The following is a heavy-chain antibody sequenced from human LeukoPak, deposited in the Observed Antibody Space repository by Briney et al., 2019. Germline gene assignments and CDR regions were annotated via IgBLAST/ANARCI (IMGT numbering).Heavy chain of an antibody. CDR2: INPHSGGT. J-gene: IGHJ4*02. CDR1: GFTFTGYY. D-gene: IGHD2-21*02. Sequence: ASVKVSCKASGFTFTGYYIHWVRQAPGQGLEWMGYINPHSGGTNSPQKFQGRVTMTTDTSISAAYMELSSLISDDTAMYYCGREGNELLSKNFDYWGQGTLVTVSS. CDR3: GREGNELLSKNFDY. V-gene: IGHV1-2*02.